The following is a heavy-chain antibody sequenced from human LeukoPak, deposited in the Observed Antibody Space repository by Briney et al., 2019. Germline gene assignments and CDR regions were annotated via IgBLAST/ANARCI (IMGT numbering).Heavy chain of an antibody. Sequence: SETLSLTCTVSGDSISSSSYYWGWIRQPPGKGLEWIGNIYYSGSTYYNPSPMSPLTISLDTSKNQFYLTLGSVTAADTAVYYCARLQYYYDSNGYYSLYYFDYWGQGTVVTVSS. D-gene: IGHD3-22*01. CDR1: GDSISSSSYY. J-gene: IGHJ4*02. CDR2: IYYSGST. V-gene: IGHV4-39*01. CDR3: ARLQYYYDSNGYYSLYYFDY.